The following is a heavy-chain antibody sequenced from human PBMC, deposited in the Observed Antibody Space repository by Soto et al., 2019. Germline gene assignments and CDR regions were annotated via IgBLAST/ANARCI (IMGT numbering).Heavy chain of an antibody. J-gene: IGHJ3*02. CDR2: IRVKNGNT. CDR1: GYTFNSYG. CDR3: ARGPTVGDI. Sequence: QVQLVQSGGEVKKPGASVKVSCKASGYTFNSYGISWVRQAPGQGLEWMGWIRVKNGNTNYAQNFQGRFTMTTDTATSTAYMELRSLRSDDTAVYYCARGPTVGDIWGQGTMVTVS. D-gene: IGHD3-16*01. V-gene: IGHV1-18*01.